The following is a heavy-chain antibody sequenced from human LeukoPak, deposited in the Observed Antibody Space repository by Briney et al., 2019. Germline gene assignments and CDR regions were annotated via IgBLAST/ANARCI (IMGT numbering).Heavy chain of an antibody. D-gene: IGHD4-17*01. CDR2: INSDGSST. V-gene: IGHV3-74*01. CDR3: ASWSDDYGDYWAFDI. J-gene: IGHJ3*02. CDR1: GFTFSSYW. Sequence: GGFLRLSCAASGFTFSSYWMHWVRQAPGKGLVWVSRINSDGSSTSYADSVKGRFTISRDNAKNTLYLQMNSLRAEDTAVYYCASWSDDYGDYWAFDIWGQGTMVTVSS.